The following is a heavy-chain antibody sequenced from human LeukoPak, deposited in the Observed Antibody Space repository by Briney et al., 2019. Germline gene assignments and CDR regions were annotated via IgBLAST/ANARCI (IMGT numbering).Heavy chain of an antibody. Sequence: GASVKVSCKASGYTFTSYGISWVRQAPGQALEWMGWISVYTGNTNFVQKLQGRLTVTTDTSTSTAYMELRSLTSDDTAMYFCARAKRSDSSGFSPLVHWGQGTLVTVSS. CDR2: ISVYTGNT. D-gene: IGHD3-22*01. CDR3: ARAKRSDSSGFSPLVH. CDR1: GYTFTSYG. J-gene: IGHJ4*02. V-gene: IGHV1-18*01.